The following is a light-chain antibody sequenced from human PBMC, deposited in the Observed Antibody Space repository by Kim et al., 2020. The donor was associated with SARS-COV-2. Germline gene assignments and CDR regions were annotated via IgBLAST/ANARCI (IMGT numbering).Light chain of an antibody. Sequence: LSPVERATPSCRASASVNSYFAWYTHKPGQAPRLLIYDASNMATGIPARFSGSGSGTDFTLTIRSLEPEDFAVYCCQQRNNWPLTFGGGTKVDIK. CDR2: DAS. CDR1: ASVNSY. J-gene: IGKJ4*01. V-gene: IGKV3-11*01. CDR3: QQRNNWPLT.